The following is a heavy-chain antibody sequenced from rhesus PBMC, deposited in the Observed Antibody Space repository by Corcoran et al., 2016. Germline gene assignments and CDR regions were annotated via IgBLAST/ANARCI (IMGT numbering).Heavy chain of an antibody. CDR2: SSDNGANT. CDR1: GFSFSDYY. D-gene: IGHD5-36*01. Sequence: EVQLVESGGGLAKPGGSLRLSCAASGFSFSDYYMYWVRQAPGKWLEWVSSSSDNGANTTDADTVEGIFTISRENAKHTLYLQMDSLSAKDTAVYYCARHIATAFFDYCGQGVLVTVSS. J-gene: IGHJ4*01. CDR3: ARHIATAFFDY. V-gene: IGHV3S18*01.